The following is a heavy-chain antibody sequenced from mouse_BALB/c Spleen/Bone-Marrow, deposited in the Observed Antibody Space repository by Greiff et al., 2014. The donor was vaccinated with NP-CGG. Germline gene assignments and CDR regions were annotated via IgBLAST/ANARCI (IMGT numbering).Heavy chain of an antibody. CDR3: ARKGISTVIATAYYFDY. CDR1: GYTFTSYW. V-gene: IGHV1S132*01. Sequence: LVESGAELVKPGASVKLSCKTSGYTFTSYWIQWVKQRPGQGLGWIGEIFPGTGTTYYNEKFKDKATLTIDTSSSTAYMQLSSLTSEDSAVYFCARKGISTVIATAYYFDYWGQGSTLTVSS. CDR2: IFPGTGTT. D-gene: IGHD2-4*01. J-gene: IGHJ2*01.